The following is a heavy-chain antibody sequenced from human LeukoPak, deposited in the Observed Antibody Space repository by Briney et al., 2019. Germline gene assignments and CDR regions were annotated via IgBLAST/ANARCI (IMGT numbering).Heavy chain of an antibody. CDR3: ARHGVDYGLGDAFDI. J-gene: IGHJ3*02. Sequence: SETLSLTCSVSVDSISRSDYYWGWIRQPPGKGLEWIGILYYGGSPSYTSYSPSLKSRVTISVDTSKNQFSLKLSSVTAADTAVYYCARHGVDYGLGDAFDIWGQGTMVTVSS. CDR1: VDSISRSDYY. D-gene: IGHD3-16*01. CDR2: LYYGGSPSYT. V-gene: IGHV4-39*01.